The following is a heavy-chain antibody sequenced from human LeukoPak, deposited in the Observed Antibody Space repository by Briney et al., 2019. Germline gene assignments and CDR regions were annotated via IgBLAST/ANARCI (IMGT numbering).Heavy chain of an antibody. CDR3: AVYSSGWYKRGRDY. Sequence: PSETLSLTCAVYGGSFSGYYWSWIRQPPGKGLEWIGEINHSGSTNYNPSLKSRVTISVDTSKNQFSLKLSSVTAADTAVYYCAVYSSGWYKRGRDYWGQGTLVTVSS. D-gene: IGHD6-19*01. J-gene: IGHJ4*02. V-gene: IGHV4-34*01. CDR2: INHSGST. CDR1: GGSFSGYY.